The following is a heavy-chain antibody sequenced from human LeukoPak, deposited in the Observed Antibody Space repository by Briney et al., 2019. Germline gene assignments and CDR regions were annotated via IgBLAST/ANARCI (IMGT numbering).Heavy chain of an antibody. V-gene: IGHV3-30*04. CDR2: ISYNGGKK. Sequence: GGSLRLSCAASGFSFSSYAIHWVRQAPGKGLEWVALISYNGGKKYYADSVKGRFTIDRDNSKNTVYLQMNSLRAEDTAVYYCAELGITMIGGVWGKGTTVTISS. J-gene: IGHJ6*04. CDR1: GFSFSSYA. CDR3: AELGITMIGGV. D-gene: IGHD3-10*02.